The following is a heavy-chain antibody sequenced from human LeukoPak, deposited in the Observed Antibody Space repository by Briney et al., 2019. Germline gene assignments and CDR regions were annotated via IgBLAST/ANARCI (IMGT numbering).Heavy chain of an antibody. CDR3: AKDRWAARIIIDAFDI. Sequence: GGFLRLSCAASGFRFSDAAMTWVRQAPGKGLEWVSLIGSVGHSTYYGDSVQGRFTISRDNSKNTLYLQMNSLKVEDTAVYYCAKDRWAARIIIDAFDIWGQGTMVTVSS. V-gene: IGHV3-23*01. J-gene: IGHJ3*02. D-gene: IGHD6-6*01. CDR1: GFRFSDAA. CDR2: IGSVGHST.